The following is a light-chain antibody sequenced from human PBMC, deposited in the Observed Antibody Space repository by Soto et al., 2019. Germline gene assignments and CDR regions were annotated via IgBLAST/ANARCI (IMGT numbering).Light chain of an antibody. CDR3: TSYAGSNIPVV. CDR2: EVS. CDR1: SSDVGGYNF. J-gene: IGLJ2*01. Sequence: QSVLTQPPSASGSPGQSVTISCTGTSSDVGGYNFVSWYQQHPGKAPKLMIYEVSERPSGVPDRFSGSKSGNTASLTVSGLQAADEADYYCTSYAGSNIPVVFGGGTKLTVL. V-gene: IGLV2-8*01.